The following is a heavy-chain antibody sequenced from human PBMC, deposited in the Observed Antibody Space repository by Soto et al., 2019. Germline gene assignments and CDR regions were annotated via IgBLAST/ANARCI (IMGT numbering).Heavy chain of an antibody. CDR3: AKDRPKGSGGSCYSCPTNWFDP. V-gene: IGHV3-23*01. CDR2: ISGSGGST. Sequence: GGSLRLSCAASGFTFSSYAMSWVRQAPGKGLEWVSAISGSGGSTYYADSVKGRFTISRDNSKNTLYLQMNSLRAEDTAVYYCAKDRPKGSGGSCYSCPTNWFDPWGQGTLVTVSS. CDR1: GFTFSSYA. J-gene: IGHJ5*02. D-gene: IGHD2-15*01.